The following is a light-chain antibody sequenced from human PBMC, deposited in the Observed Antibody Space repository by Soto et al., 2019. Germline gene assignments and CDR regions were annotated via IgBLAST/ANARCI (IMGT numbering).Light chain of an antibody. CDR3: HQYDHWPQT. CDR1: QSVRTY. V-gene: IGKV3D-15*01. J-gene: IGKJ1*01. CDR2: DAS. Sequence: EIVLTQSPATLSLSPGERATLSCRASQSVRTYLAWYQVKPGQAPRLLIYDASRRASGVPARFSGSGSGTDFTLTISSLQSEDFAVYYCHQYDHWPQTFGQGTKVDIK.